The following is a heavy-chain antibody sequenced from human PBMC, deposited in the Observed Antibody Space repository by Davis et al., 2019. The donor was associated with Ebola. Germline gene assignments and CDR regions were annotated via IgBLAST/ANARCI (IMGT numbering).Heavy chain of an antibody. D-gene: IGHD3-3*01. CDR1: GGSISSSSYY. CDR2: IYYSGST. V-gene: IGHV4-39*01. Sequence: SETLSLTCTVSGGSISSSSYYWGWIRQPPGKGLEWIGSIYYSGSTYYNPSLKSRVTISVDTSKNQFSLKLSSVTAADTAVYYCASLRYYDFWSGYYSYWGQGTLVTVSS. CDR3: ASLRYYDFWSGYYSY. J-gene: IGHJ4*02.